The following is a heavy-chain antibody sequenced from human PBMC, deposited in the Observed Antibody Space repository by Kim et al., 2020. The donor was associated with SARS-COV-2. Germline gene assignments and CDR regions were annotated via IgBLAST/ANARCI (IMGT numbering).Heavy chain of an antibody. J-gene: IGHJ4*02. V-gene: IGHV3-30*02. D-gene: IGHD3-22*01. Sequence: SVEGRFTISRDNSKNTLYLQMNSLRAEETAVYYCAKESWYYDSSGYYSDYWGQGTLVTGSS. CDR3: AKESWYYDSSGYYSDY.